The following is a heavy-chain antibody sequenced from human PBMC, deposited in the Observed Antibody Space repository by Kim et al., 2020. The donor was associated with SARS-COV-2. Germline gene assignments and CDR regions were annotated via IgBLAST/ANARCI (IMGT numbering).Heavy chain of an antibody. J-gene: IGHJ6*02. CDR2: T. CDR3: ARTSYYGMDV. V-gene: IGHV4-4*09. D-gene: IGHD2-2*01. Sequence: TNYNPSLKSRVTRSEDTSKSQFSLKLSSVTAADTAVYYCARTSYYGMDVWGQGTTVTVSS.